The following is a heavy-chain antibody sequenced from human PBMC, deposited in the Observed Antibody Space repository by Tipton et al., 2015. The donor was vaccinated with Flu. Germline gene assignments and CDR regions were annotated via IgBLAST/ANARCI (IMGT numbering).Heavy chain of an antibody. V-gene: IGHV4-59*02. Sequence: TLSLTCTVSGGFVSSYYWNWVRQVPGEGLEWIGYIYNNQYTKYNPSLKSRVTVSVDPSMSQFSLRLSSVTAADTAVYYCARDRYHGIDVWGQGTTVTVSS. CDR2: IYNNQYT. J-gene: IGHJ6*02. CDR1: GGFVSSYY. CDR3: ARDRYHGIDV.